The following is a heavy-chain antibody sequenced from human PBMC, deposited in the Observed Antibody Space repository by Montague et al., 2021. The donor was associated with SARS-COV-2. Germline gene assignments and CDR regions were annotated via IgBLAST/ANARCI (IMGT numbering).Heavy chain of an antibody. D-gene: IGHD5-24*01. CDR3: AREDRWNWFDP. Sequence: SETLSLTCSVSGGSISSDYWSWIRQSPGKGLEWIGYIYYRGTTNYNPSLKSRVTFSVHTSKNQFSLKLISVTAADTAVYFCAREDRWNWFDPWGQGVLVTVSS. V-gene: IGHV4-59*01. CDR2: IYYRGTT. J-gene: IGHJ5*02. CDR1: GGSISSDY.